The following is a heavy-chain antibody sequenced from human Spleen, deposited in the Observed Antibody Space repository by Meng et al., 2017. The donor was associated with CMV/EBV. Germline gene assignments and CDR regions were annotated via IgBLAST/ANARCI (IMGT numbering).Heavy chain of an antibody. CDR2: IYYTGNT. D-gene: IGHD3-3*01. J-gene: IGHJ4*02. CDR1: GDSVSSNNFF. Sequence: SETLSLTCTVSGDSVSSNNFFWAWIRQPPGKGLEWIGSIYYTGNTYYNPSLKSRVTISVDTSKNQFSLKLSSVTAADTAVYYCARCGRYDFWSGYYPFFDYWGQGTLVTVSS. CDR3: ARCGRYDFWSGYYPFFDY. V-gene: IGHV4-39*07.